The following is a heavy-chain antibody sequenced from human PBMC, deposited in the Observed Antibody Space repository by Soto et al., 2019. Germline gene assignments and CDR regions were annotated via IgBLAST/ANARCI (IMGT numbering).Heavy chain of an antibody. CDR1: GFTFDDYG. V-gene: IGHV3-20*01. D-gene: IGHD4-17*01. CDR2: INWNGGST. J-gene: IGHJ4*02. CDR3: ARGGGNGDYSDFADY. Sequence: GGSLRLSCAASGFTFDDYGMSWVRQAPGKGLEWVSGINWNGGSTGYADSVKGRFTISRDNAKNSLYLQMNSLRAEDTALYHCARGGGNGDYSDFADYWGQGTLVTVSS.